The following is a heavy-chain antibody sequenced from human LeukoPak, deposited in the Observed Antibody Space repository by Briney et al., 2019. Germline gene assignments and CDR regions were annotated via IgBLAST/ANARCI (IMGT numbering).Heavy chain of an antibody. D-gene: IGHD2/OR15-2a*01. V-gene: IGHV3-21*01. CDR1: GFTFSSYS. J-gene: IGHJ4*02. Sequence: TPGGSLRLSCAASGFTFSSYSMNWVRQAPGKGLEWVSSISSSSSYIYYADSAKGRFTISRDNAKNSLYLQMNSLRAEDTAVYYCARDGSIKYFDYWGQGTLVTVSS. CDR2: ISSSSSYI. CDR3: ARDGSIKYFDY.